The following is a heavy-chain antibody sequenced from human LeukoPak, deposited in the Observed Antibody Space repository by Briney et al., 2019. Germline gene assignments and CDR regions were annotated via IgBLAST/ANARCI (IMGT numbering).Heavy chain of an antibody. CDR1: GGSISSSSYY. CDR3: ALPYYYDSSGYSDAFDI. CDR2: IYYSGST. V-gene: IGHV4-39*01. J-gene: IGHJ3*02. Sequence: SETLSLTCTVSGGSISSSSYYWGRLRQPPGKGLEGIGSIYYSGSTYHHPSLKSRVTISVNTAKNQFSLKLSSVTAADTAVYYCALPYYYDSSGYSDAFDIWGQGTMVTVSS. D-gene: IGHD3-22*01.